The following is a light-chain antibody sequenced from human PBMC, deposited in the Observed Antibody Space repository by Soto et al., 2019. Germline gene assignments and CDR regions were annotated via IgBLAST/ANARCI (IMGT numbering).Light chain of an antibody. CDR2: AAS. CDR1: QDISNY. Sequence: DIQMTQSPSSLSASVGDRVTISCRASQDISNYLAWYQQKPGKVPKLLIYAASTLQSGVPSRFSGSGSGTDFTLTISSLQPDDVATYFCQKYNYAPFTFGPGTKVDIK. CDR3: QKYNYAPFT. V-gene: IGKV1-27*01. J-gene: IGKJ3*01.